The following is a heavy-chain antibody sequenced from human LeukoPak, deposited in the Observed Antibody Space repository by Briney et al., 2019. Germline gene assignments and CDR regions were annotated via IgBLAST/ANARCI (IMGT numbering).Heavy chain of an antibody. J-gene: IGHJ1*01. CDR2: IDGGGTNT. D-gene: IGHD4-17*01. CDR3: AKDGGDYGDFFQH. V-gene: IGHV3-23*01. Sequence: GGSLRLSCAASGFTFKRYHMSWVRQAPGKGLDWVSSIDGGGTNTYYADSVKGRFTISRDNSKNTLYLQMNSLRAEDTAVYYCAKDGGDYGDFFQHWGQGTLVTVSS. CDR1: GFTFKRYH.